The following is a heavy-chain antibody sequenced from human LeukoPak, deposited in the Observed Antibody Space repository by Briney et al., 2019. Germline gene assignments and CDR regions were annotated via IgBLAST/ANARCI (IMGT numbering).Heavy chain of an antibody. CDR3: TKELHVAAAGADYYYFYMDV. CDR1: GFALNSFA. D-gene: IGHD6-25*01. Sequence: GGSLRLSCAASGFALNSFALGWVRQSSGKGLEWLSTINGGGNTTFYADSVKGRFTISRDNSKNTLYLDMDSLRPDDTAIYYCTKELHVAAAGADYYYFYMDVWGRGTAVTVSS. J-gene: IGHJ6*03. V-gene: IGHV3-23*01. CDR2: INGGGNTT.